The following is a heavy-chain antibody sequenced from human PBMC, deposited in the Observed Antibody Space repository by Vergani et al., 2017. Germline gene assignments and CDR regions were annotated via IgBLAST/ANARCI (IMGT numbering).Heavy chain of an antibody. D-gene: IGHD6-6*01. Sequence: QVQLQQWGAGLLKPSETLSLTCAVYGGSFSGYYWSWIRQPPGKGLEWIGEINHSGSTNYNPSLKSRVTISVDTSKNQFSLKLSSVTAADTAVYYGARVWQLGTRKNWFDPWGQGTLVTVSS. J-gene: IGHJ5*02. CDR2: INHSGST. CDR1: GGSFSGYY. V-gene: IGHV4-34*01. CDR3: ARVWQLGTRKNWFDP.